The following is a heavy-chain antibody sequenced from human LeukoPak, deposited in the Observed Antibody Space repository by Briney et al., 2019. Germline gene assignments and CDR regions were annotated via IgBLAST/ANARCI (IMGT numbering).Heavy chain of an antibody. CDR3: AKETRGYSYGHDAFDI. CDR1: GFTFSSYW. CDR2: IKQDGSEK. Sequence: GGSLRLSCAASGFTFSSYWMSWVRQAPGKGLEWVANIKQDGSEKYYVDSVKGRFTISRDNAKNSLYLQMNSLRAEDMALYYCAKETRGYSYGHDAFDIWGQGTMVTVSS. V-gene: IGHV3-7*03. J-gene: IGHJ3*02. D-gene: IGHD5-18*01.